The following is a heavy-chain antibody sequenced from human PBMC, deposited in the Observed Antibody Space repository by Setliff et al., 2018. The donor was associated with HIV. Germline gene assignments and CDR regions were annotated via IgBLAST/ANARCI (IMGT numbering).Heavy chain of an antibody. CDR1: GYTFTDYY. Sequence: ASVKVSCKASGYTFTDYYIHWVRQAPGQGLEWMGWINSASGGTNYAQNFQGRVTVTRDTSINTDYVELNSLKSDDTAVYYCARDYLHVFDIWGQGTMVTVSS. V-gene: IGHV1-2*02. CDR2: INSASGGT. J-gene: IGHJ3*02. CDR3: ARDYLHVFDI.